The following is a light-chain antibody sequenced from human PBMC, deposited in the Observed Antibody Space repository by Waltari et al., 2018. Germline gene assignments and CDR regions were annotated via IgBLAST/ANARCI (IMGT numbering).Light chain of an antibody. V-gene: IGLV1-51*01. Sequence: QSVLTQPPSVSPAPGQPTTTSCPGRSSNTGNHYLSWYQPLPGTAPKLLIYDNDKRPSGIPDRFSGSKSGASATLGIIGLQTGDEADYYCGAWDTSLSSVLFGGGTKLTVL. J-gene: IGLJ2*01. CDR3: GAWDTSLSSVL. CDR2: DND. CDR1: SSNTGNHY.